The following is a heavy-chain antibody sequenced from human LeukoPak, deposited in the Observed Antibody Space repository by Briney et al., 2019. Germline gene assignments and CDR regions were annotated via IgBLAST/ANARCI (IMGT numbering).Heavy chain of an antibody. Sequence: ASVKVSCKASGYTFTSYDINWVRQATGQGLEWMGWMNPNSGNTGYAQKFQGRVTITRNTSISTAYMELSSLRSEDTAVYYCAKEGYCSSTSCARGDYYYYMDVWGKGTTVTVSS. D-gene: IGHD2-2*01. CDR1: GYTFTSYD. CDR2: MNPNSGNT. J-gene: IGHJ6*03. CDR3: AKEGYCSSTSCARGDYYYYMDV. V-gene: IGHV1-8*03.